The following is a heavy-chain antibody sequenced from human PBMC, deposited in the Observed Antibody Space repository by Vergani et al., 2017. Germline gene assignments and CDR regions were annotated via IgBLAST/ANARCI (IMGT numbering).Heavy chain of an antibody. Sequence: QVHLVESGGGVVQPGRSLRLSCVVSGFTSSYYGMHCVRQAPGKGLEWVAVISYDGTQKYYADSVKGRFTISRDNSKSTLYLQMNSLRTEDTAVYYCATKSCVTPGCQIGYFREWGQGTLVTVSS. D-gene: IGHD6-13*01. J-gene: IGHJ1*01. V-gene: IGHV3-30*03. CDR1: GFTSSYYG. CDR3: ATKSCVTPGCQIGYFRE. CDR2: ISYDGTQK.